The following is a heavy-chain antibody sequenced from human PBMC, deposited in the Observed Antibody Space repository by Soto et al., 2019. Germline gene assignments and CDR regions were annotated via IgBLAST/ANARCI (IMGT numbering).Heavy chain of an antibody. D-gene: IGHD2-2*01. V-gene: IGHV3-23*01. J-gene: IGHJ6*02. CDR2: VSGSGGSV. CDR3: AKGSVVGADYSYGMDV. CDR1: GFTFSSYG. Sequence: GGSLRLSCAAAGFTFSSYGMSWVRQAPGKGLEWVSAVSGSGGSVYYADSVRGRFTISRDNSKNTLYLQVNSLRAEDTAIYYCAKGSVVGADYSYGMDVWGQGTTVTVS.